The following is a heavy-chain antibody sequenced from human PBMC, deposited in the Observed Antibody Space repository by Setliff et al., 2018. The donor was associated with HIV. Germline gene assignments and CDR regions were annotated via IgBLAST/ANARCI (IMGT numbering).Heavy chain of an antibody. CDR3: ARGTAPRPASVLEFLEWLFPNWFDP. V-gene: IGHV1-46*01. D-gene: IGHD3-3*02. Sequence: ASVKVSCKASEYTFTSRKVHWVRQAPGQGLEWMGIITPRGGDANYEQKFQGRVTMTRDTSISTAYMELSSLRSDDTAVYYCARGTAPRPASVLEFLEWLFPNWFDPWGQGTLVTVSS. CDR1: EYTFTSRK. CDR2: ITPRGGDA. J-gene: IGHJ5*02.